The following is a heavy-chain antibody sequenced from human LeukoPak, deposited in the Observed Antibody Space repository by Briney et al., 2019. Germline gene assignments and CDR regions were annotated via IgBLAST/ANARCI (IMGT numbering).Heavy chain of an antibody. J-gene: IGHJ3*02. D-gene: IGHD2-15*01. CDR1: GGSINNYY. CDR2: IYTSGST. Sequence: PSETLSLTCTVSGGSINNYYWSWIRQPAGKGLEWIGRIYTSGSTNYNPSLKSRVTISVDTSKNQFSLKLTSVTAPDTALSYCARGRYCSADICSVADSFDIWGQGTMVSVSS. V-gene: IGHV4-4*07. CDR3: ARGRYCSADICSVADSFDI.